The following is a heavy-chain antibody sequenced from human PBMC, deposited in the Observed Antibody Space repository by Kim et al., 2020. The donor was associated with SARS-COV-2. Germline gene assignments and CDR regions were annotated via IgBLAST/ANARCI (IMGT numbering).Heavy chain of an antibody. Sequence: SETLSLTCAVYGGSFSGYYWSWIRQPPGKGLEWIGEINHSGSTNYNPSLKSRVTISVDTSKNQFSLKLSSVTAADTAVYYCARGRSKWLRRGTASDYWGQGTLVTVSS. D-gene: IGHD5-12*01. CDR3: ARGRSKWLRRGTASDY. V-gene: IGHV4-34*01. J-gene: IGHJ4*02. CDR1: GGSFSGYY. CDR2: INHSGST.